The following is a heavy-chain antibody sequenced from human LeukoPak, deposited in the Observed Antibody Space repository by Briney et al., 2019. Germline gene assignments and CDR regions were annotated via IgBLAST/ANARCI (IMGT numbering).Heavy chain of an antibody. CDR1: GFTFSSYT. Sequence: AGRSLRLSCAASGFTFSSYTMSLVRQAPGKGLEWVSTITTSDGNTYYADSVKGRFTVSRDNSKNTLFLQMNSLRAEDTAVYYCAKDGGLWVSAHWGDSWGRGTLVTVSS. D-gene: IGHD7-27*01. CDR3: AKDGGLWVSAHWGDS. J-gene: IGHJ4*02. CDR2: ITTSDGNT. V-gene: IGHV3-23*01.